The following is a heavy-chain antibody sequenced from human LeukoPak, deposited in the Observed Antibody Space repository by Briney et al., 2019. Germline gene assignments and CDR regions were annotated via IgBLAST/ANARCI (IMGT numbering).Heavy chain of an antibody. J-gene: IGHJ4*02. CDR1: GFTFSSYA. V-gene: IGHV3-23*01. Sequence: GGSRRLSCAASGFTFSSYAMSWVRQAPGKGLEWVSAISGSGGSTYYADSVKGRFTISRDNSKNTLYLQMNSLRAEDTAVYYCAESGMIDPGSYSPTYYFDYWGQGTLVTVSS. CDR2: ISGSGGST. CDR3: AESGMIDPGSYSPTYYFDY. D-gene: IGHD1-26*01.